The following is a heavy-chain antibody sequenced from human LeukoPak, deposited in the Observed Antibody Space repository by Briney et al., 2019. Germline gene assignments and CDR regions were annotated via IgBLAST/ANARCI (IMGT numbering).Heavy chain of an antibody. V-gene: IGHV3-48*04. Sequence: GGSLRLSCIASGFVFSRDNMNWVRRAPGKGLEWVAHISEAIYYADSVRGRFTISRDNAKNSLYLQMSNLRAEDTAMYYCVREVGRPKTFYFDSWGRGTPVTVSS. J-gene: IGHJ4*02. D-gene: IGHD3-16*01. CDR1: GFVFSRDN. CDR3: VREVGRPKTFYFDS. CDR2: ISEAI.